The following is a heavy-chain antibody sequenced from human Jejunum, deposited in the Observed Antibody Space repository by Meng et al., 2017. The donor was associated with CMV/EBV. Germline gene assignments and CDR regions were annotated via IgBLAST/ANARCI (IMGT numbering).Heavy chain of an antibody. Sequence: GFTFTTYWMAWVRQAPGKGLEWVANINQDEGEKYYVDSVYGRFTVSRDNAKNSLYLEMNSLRAEDTAVYYCARISKYRYGVYGMDVWGQGTTVTVSS. V-gene: IGHV3-7*01. CDR1: GFTFTTYW. D-gene: IGHD5-18*01. CDR3: ARISKYRYGVYGMDV. CDR2: INQDEGEK. J-gene: IGHJ6*02.